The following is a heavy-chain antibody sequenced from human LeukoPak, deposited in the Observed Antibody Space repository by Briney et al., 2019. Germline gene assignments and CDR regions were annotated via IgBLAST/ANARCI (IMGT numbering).Heavy chain of an antibody. Sequence: PGGSLRLSCAASGFTFSSYAMNWVRQAPGKGLEWVSAISGSGGSTYYADSVKGRFTISRDYSKNTLSLQMNSLRAEDTAVYYCAKALSYYGSGSPLDGMDVWGQGTTVTVSS. CDR2: ISGSGGST. CDR1: GFTFSSYA. D-gene: IGHD3-10*01. V-gene: IGHV3-23*01. CDR3: AKALSYYGSGSPLDGMDV. J-gene: IGHJ6*02.